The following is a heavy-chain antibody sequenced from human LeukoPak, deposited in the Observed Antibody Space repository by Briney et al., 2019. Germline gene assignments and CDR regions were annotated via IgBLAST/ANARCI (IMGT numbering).Heavy chain of an antibody. CDR1: GFTLSSHG. D-gene: IGHD3-22*01. V-gene: IGHV3-30*18. CDR3: AKDLYLRYYYGGSGYYYPPYFDY. Sequence: GGSLRLSCAVSGFTLSSHGMHWVRQAPGKGLEWVAIISFDGTKKYYTDSVKGRFTISRDNSMNTLYLQMNSLRPEDTALYYCAKDLYLRYYYGGSGYYYPPYFDYWGQGTLVTVSS. J-gene: IGHJ4*02. CDR2: ISFDGTKK.